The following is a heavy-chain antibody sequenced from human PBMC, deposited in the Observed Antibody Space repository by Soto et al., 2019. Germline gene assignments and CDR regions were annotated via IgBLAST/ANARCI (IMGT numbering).Heavy chain of an antibody. CDR2: INPSGGST. J-gene: IGHJ3*02. D-gene: IGHD3-22*01. V-gene: IGHV1-46*01. CDR1: GYTFTSYY. Sequence: GASVKVSCKASGYTFTSYYMHWVRQAPGQGLEWMGIINPSGGSTSYAQKFQSRVTMTRDTSTSTVYMELSSLRSEDTAVYYCARESHPTMIVVVFRAFDIWGQGTMVTVSS. CDR3: ARESHPTMIVVVFRAFDI.